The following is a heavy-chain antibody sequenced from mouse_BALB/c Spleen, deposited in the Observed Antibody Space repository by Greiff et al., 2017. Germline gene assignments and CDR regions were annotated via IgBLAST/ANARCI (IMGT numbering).Heavy chain of an antibody. Sequence: EVHLVESGGGLVQPKGSLKLSCAASGFTFNTYAMNWVRQAPGKGLEWVARIRSKSNNYATYYADSVKDRFTISRDDSQSMLYLQMNNLKTEDTAMYYCVRPLLTTVVAPFAYWGQGTLVTVSA. CDR1: GFTFNTYA. V-gene: IGHV10-1*02. D-gene: IGHD1-1*01. CDR2: IRSKSNNYAT. J-gene: IGHJ3*01. CDR3: VRPLLTTVVAPFAY.